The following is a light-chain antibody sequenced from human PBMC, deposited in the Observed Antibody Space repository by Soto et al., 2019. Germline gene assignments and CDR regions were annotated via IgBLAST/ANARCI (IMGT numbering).Light chain of an antibody. J-gene: IGKJ2*01. V-gene: IGKV2-28*01. Sequence: DIVMTQSPLSLPVTPGEPASISCRSSQSLLHSNGYNYLDWYLQKPGQSPQLLIYLGSNRASGVPDRFSGSGSGTDFTLKISRVEAEDVGLYNCMQALQTPQFGQGTKLEIK. CDR2: LGS. CDR1: QSLLHSNGYNY. CDR3: MQALQTPQ.